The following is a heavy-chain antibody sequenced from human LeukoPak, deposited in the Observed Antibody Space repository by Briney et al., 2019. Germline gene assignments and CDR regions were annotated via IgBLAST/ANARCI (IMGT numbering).Heavy chain of an antibody. D-gene: IGHD6-6*01. CDR3: ARTKYSSSYNWFDP. Sequence: SETLSLTCTVSGGSISSYYWNWIRQPPGKGLEWIGYIYNSGSTNNNPSLKSRVTISVDTSKNQFSLRLTSVTAADTAVYYCARTKYSSSYNWFDPWGQGTLSPSPQ. CDR1: GGSISSYY. V-gene: IGHV4-59*08. J-gene: IGHJ5*02. CDR2: IYNSGST.